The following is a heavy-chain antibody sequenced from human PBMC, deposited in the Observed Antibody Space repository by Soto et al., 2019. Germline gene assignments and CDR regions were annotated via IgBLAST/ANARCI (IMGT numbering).Heavy chain of an antibody. CDR2: ISAYNGNT. CDR3: ARVYVTRGYSYGQPDY. CDR1: GYTFTSYG. D-gene: IGHD5-18*01. V-gene: IGHV1-18*01. Sequence: ASVKVSCKASGYTFTSYGISWVRQAPGQGLEWMGWISAYNGNTNYAQKLQGRVTMTTDTSTSTAYMELRSLRSDDTAVYYCARVYVTRGYSYGQPDYWGQGTLVTVSS. J-gene: IGHJ4*02.